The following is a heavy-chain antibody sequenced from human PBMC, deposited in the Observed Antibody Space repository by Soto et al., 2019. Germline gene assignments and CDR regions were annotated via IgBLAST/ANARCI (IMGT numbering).Heavy chain of an antibody. V-gene: IGHV3-20*04. CDR2: INWNGGST. D-gene: IGHD2-2*01. CDR3: ARDDLVPAATQGNWFDP. J-gene: IGHJ5*02. Sequence: SGGSLILSCAASGFTFDDYGMSWVRQAPGKGLEWVSGINWNGGSTGYADSVKGRFTISRDNAKNSLYLQMNSLRAEDTALYYCARDDLVPAATQGNWFDPWGLGTLVTVSS. CDR1: GFTFDDYG.